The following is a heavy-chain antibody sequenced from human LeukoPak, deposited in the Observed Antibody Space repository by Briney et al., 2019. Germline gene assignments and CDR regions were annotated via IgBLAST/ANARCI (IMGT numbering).Heavy chain of an antibody. J-gene: IGHJ4*02. Sequence: SVKVSCKASGGTFSSYAISWVRQAPGQGPEWMGGIIPIFGTANYAQKFQGRVTITADESTSTAYMELSSLRSEDTAVYYCARGSPQYYYDSSGYCYWGQGTLVTVSS. V-gene: IGHV1-69*13. CDR2: IIPIFGTA. CDR3: ARGSPQYYYDSSGYCY. CDR1: GGTFSSYA. D-gene: IGHD3-22*01.